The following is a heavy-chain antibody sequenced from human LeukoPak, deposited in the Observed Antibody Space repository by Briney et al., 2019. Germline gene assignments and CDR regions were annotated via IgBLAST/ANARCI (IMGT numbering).Heavy chain of an antibody. Sequence: GGSLRLSCAASGFTFSSNWMSWVRQAPGKGLEWVANIKQDGSEKYYVDSVKGRFTSSRDNAKNSLYLQMNSLRAEDTAVYYCARRNHYGFIDYWGQGTLVTVSS. J-gene: IGHJ4*02. CDR3: ARRNHYGFIDY. V-gene: IGHV3-7*01. D-gene: IGHD3-10*01. CDR2: IKQDGSEK. CDR1: GFTFSSNW.